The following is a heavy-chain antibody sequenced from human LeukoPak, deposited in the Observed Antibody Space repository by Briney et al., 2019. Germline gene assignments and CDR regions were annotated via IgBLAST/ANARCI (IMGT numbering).Heavy chain of an antibody. J-gene: IGHJ4*02. D-gene: IGHD3-22*01. CDR1: SGSISTNIHY. CDR2: ISYSGNT. CDR3: ARHGGYYYDSSGYFQGHFDY. V-gene: IGHV4-39*01. Sequence: PSETLSLTCAVSSGSISTNIHYWGWIRQPPGKGLERIGSISYSGNTYYTPSLKSRITISVDTSRNHFSLKLGSVTAADRAVYYCARHGGYYYDSSGYFQGHFDYWGQGTLVTVSS.